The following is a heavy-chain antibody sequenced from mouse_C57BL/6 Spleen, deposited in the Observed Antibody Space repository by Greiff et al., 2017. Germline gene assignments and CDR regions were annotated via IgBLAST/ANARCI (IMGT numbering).Heavy chain of an antibody. D-gene: IGHD2-4*01. CDR3: ARSADYDGAAWFAY. J-gene: IGHJ3*01. CDR1: GYAFSSYW. CDR2: IYPGDGDT. Sequence: QVQLKESGAELVKPGASVKISCKASGYAFSSYWMNWVKQRPGKGLEWIGQIYPGDGDTNYNGKFKGKATLTADKSSSTAYMQLSSLTSEDSAVYFCARSADYDGAAWFAYWGQGTLVTVSA. V-gene: IGHV1-80*01.